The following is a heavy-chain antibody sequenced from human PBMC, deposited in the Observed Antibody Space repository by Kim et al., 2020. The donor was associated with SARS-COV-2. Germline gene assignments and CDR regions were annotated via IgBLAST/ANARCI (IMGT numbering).Heavy chain of an antibody. J-gene: IGHJ4*02. V-gene: IGHV4-59*01. D-gene: IGHD6-19*01. Sequence: NASLKGRVPISVETSKTQFSRKLSSVTAADTAVYYCARVLGGYSSGWYFDYWGQGTLVTVSS. CDR3: ARVLGGYSSGWYFDY.